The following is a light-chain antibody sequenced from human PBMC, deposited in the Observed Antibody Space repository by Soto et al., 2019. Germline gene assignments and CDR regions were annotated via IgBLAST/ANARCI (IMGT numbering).Light chain of an antibody. J-gene: IGLJ3*02. V-gene: IGLV4-60*03. Sequence: QPVLTQSSSASASLGSSVKLTCTLSSGHSSYIIAWHQQQPGKAPRYLMKLEGSGSYNKGSGVPDRFSGSSSGADRYLTISNLQSEDEADYYSETWDSNTHWVFGGGTKVTVL. CDR2: LEGSGSY. CDR3: ETWDSNTHWV. CDR1: SGHSSYI.